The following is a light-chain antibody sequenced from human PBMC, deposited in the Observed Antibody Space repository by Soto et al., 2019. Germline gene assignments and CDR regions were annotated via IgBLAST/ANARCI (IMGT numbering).Light chain of an antibody. J-gene: IGKJ5*01. CDR1: QRVTSTY. CDR2: GAS. Sequence: EIVLTQSPGTLSLSPGERATLSCRASQRVTSTYLGWYQQKPGQAPSLLIYGASSRATGIPDRFSGSGSGTDFTLTISRLEPEDFAVYYCQQYVSLPITFGQGTRLEIK. V-gene: IGKV3-20*01. CDR3: QQYVSLPIT.